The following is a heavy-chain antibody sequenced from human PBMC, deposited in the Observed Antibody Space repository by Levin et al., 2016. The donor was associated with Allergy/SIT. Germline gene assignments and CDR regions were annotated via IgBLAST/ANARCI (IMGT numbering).Heavy chain of an antibody. V-gene: IGHV4-34*01. Sequence: SETLSLTCAVYGGSFSGYYWSWIRQPPGKGLEWIGEINHSGSTNYNPSLKSRVTISVDTSKNQFSLKLSSVTAADTAVYYCARHDCSSTSCYLWDYYYYYMDVWGKGTTVTVSS. CDR3: ARHDCSSTSCYLWDYYYYYMDV. CDR2: INHSGST. D-gene: IGHD2-2*01. CDR1: GGSFSGYY. J-gene: IGHJ6*03.